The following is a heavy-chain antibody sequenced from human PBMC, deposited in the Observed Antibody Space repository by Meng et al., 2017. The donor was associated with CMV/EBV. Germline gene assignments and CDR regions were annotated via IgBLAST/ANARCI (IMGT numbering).Heavy chain of an antibody. CDR1: GFTFDDYA. Sequence: SLKISCAASGFTFDDYAMHWVRQAPGKGLEWVSGISWNSGSIGYADSVKGRFTISRDNAKNSLFLQMNSLRAEDTAVYYCAKDGTSGSYYFDYWGQGTLVTVSS. CDR3: AKDGTSGSYYFDY. CDR2: ISWNSGSI. D-gene: IGHD1-26*01. V-gene: IGHV3-9*01. J-gene: IGHJ4*02.